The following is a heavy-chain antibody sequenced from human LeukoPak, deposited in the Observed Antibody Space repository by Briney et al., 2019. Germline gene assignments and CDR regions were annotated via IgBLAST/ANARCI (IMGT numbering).Heavy chain of an antibody. V-gene: IGHV4-59*08. J-gene: IGHJ6*02. CDR1: GGSISSYY. CDR3: ARLGGYCSSTSCPYYGMDV. Sequence: SETLSLTCTVSGGSISSYYWSWIRQPPGKGLEWIGYIYYSGSTNYNPSLKSRVTISVDTSKNQFSLKLSSVTAAGTAVYYCARLGGYCSSTSCPYYGMDVWGQGTTVTVSS. D-gene: IGHD2-2*01. CDR2: IYYSGST.